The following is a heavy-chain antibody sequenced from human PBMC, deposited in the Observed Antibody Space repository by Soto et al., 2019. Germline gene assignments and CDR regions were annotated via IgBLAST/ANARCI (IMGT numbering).Heavy chain of an antibody. CDR3: AKDQLAVAGLNWFDP. CDR1: GFTCSSYS. D-gene: IGHD6-19*01. V-gene: IGHV3-30*18. J-gene: IGHJ5*02. CDR2: ISYDGERE. Sequence: PGGSLRLSCAASGFTCSSYSMYWVRQTPGKGLEWLTVISYDGEREYYADSVKGRFTISRDNSKNTLYLQMNSLRAEDTAVYYCAKDQLAVAGLNWFDPWGQGTLVTVSS.